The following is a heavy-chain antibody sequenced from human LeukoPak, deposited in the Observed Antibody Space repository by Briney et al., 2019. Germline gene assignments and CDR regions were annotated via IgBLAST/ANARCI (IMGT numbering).Heavy chain of an antibody. CDR1: GGSISSSSYY. Sequence: SETLSLTCTVSGGSISSSSYYWGWIRQPPGMGLEWIGSIYYSGSTYYNPSLKSRVTISVDTSKNQFSLKLSSVTAADTAVYYCARGAAGILFDYWGQGTLVTVSS. CDR2: IYYSGST. V-gene: IGHV4-39*07. CDR3: ARGAAGILFDY. D-gene: IGHD6-13*01. J-gene: IGHJ4*02.